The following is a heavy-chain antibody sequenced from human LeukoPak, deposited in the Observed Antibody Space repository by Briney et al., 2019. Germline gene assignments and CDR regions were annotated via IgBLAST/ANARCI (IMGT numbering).Heavy chain of an antibody. D-gene: IGHD3-10*01. CDR3: ARGRVVRGVIPRASYYGMDV. V-gene: IGHV4-34*01. CDR2: INHSGSI. J-gene: IGHJ6*04. CDR1: GGSFSGYY. Sequence: SETLSLTCAVYGGSFSGYYWSWIRQPPGKGLEWIGEINHSGSINYNPSLKSRVTISVDTSKNQFSLKLSSVTAADTAVYYCARGRVVRGVIPRASYYGMDVRGKGTTVTVSS.